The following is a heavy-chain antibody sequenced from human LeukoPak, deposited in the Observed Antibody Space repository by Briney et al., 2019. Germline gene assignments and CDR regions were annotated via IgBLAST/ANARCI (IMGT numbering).Heavy chain of an antibody. CDR3: ARLSTVTTSFDY. CDR1: GGSISSSSYY. V-gene: IGHV4-39*07. J-gene: IGHJ4*02. Sequence: SETLSLTCTVSGGSISSSSYYWGWIRQPPWKGLEWIGSIYYSGSTYYNPSLKSRVTMSVDTSKNQFSLKLSSVTAADTAVYYCARLSTVTTSFDYWGQGTLATVSS. D-gene: IGHD4-17*01. CDR2: IYYSGST.